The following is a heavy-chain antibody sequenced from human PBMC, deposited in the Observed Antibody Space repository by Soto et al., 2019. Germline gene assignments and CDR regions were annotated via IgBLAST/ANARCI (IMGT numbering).Heavy chain of an antibody. D-gene: IGHD2-15*01. V-gene: IGHV1-3*05. Sequence: QVQLVQSGAEEKKPGASVKVSCKASGYTFTSNAMHWVRQAPGQRLEWMGWIIAGNGNTKYSQKFQGRVTITRDTSASTAYMELSSLRSEDTAVYYCARTFQYCSGCSCYYDMDVWGQGTTVTVSS. J-gene: IGHJ6*02. CDR1: GYTFTSNA. CDR3: ARTFQYCSGCSCYYDMDV. CDR2: IIAGNGNT.